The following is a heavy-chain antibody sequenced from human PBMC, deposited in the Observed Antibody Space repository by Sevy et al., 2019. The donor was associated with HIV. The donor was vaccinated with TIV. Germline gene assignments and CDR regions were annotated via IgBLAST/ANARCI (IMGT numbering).Heavy chain of an antibody. CDR2: IYYNGRT. D-gene: IGHD5-12*01. V-gene: IGHV4-59*01. Sequence: LVAASETLSLTCTVSGDSINNLYWAWIRQTPEKGLEWIGYIYYNGRTNCNPSLSSRVIISLDTSKNQFPLRLSSVTAADTAVYYCAREVGRLRPKDYYGMDVWGQGTAVTVSS. CDR1: GDSINNLY. J-gene: IGHJ6*02. CDR3: AREVGRLRPKDYYGMDV.